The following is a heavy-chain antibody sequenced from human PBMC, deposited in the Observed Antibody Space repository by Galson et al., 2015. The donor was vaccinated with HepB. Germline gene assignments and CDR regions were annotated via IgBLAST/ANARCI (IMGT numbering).Heavy chain of an antibody. J-gene: IGHJ3*02. V-gene: IGHV3-21*01. D-gene: IGHD3-16*01. Sequence: SLRLSCAASGFTFSSYNMNWVRQAPGKGLEWVSSISSSSSYIYYADSVKGRFTISRDNAKNSLYLQMNSLRAEDTAVYYCARERGMGGNDAFDIWGQGTMVTVSS. CDR2: ISSSSSYI. CDR1: GFTFSSYN. CDR3: ARERGMGGNDAFDI.